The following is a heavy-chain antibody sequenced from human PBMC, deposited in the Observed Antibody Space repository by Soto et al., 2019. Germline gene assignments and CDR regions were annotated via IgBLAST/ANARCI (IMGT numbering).Heavy chain of an antibody. CDR3: VRDRDLGGDMAHGDL. J-gene: IGHJ4*01. CDR2: ITVVTGNT. V-gene: IGHV3-48*02. D-gene: IGHD2-21*01. CDR1: GFSMSGYS. Sequence: QLVASGGDLVQPGGSLRLSCEASGFSMSGYSMCWVRQSAGKGLEWLAYITVVTGNTRYADSVKGRFTISADRGRNSVLLQLNSLRDDDTAVYFCVRDRDLGGDMAHGDLWGQGTLVTVSS.